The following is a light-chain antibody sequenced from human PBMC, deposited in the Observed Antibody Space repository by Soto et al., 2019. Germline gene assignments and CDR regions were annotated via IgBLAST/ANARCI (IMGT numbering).Light chain of an antibody. CDR2: GAS. CDR3: QQYNNWPPIT. J-gene: IGKJ4*01. V-gene: IGKV3-15*01. CDR1: QSVNNK. Sequence: EIVMTQSPATLSVSPGARATLSCRASQSVNNKVARYQQKPGQAPRLIIYGASTRATDIPARFSGSGSGTEFTLTISSLQSEDFAVYFCQQYNNWPPITFGGGTKVDIK.